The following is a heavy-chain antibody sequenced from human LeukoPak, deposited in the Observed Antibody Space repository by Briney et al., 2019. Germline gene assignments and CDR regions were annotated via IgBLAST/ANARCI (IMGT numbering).Heavy chain of an antibody. CDR3: ARRTPFGSGSYDY. V-gene: IGHV4-39*07. CDR1: GGSISSSSYY. J-gene: IGHJ4*02. CDR2: IYYSGST. Sequence: SETLSLTCTVSGGSISSSSYYWGWIRQPPGKGLEWIGSIYYSGSTYYNLSLKSRVTISVDTSKNQFSLKLSSVTAADTAVYYCARRTPFGSGSYDYWGQGTLVTVSS. D-gene: IGHD1-26*01.